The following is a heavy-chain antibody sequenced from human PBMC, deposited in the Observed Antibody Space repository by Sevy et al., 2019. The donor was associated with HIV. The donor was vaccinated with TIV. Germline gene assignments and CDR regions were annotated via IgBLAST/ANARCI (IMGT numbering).Heavy chain of an antibody. Sequence: GGSLRLSCAASGFTFSYSGMYWVRQAPGKGLEWVTFIQFDGSSRYYAESVKGRFTILRDNTKNTLYLQMNSLRRDDTAVYYCAKNTAAVGVGGFDYWGQGALVTVSS. CDR1: GFTFSYSG. CDR3: AKNTAAVGVGGFDY. CDR2: IQFDGSSR. D-gene: IGHD2-8*02. V-gene: IGHV3-30*02. J-gene: IGHJ4*02.